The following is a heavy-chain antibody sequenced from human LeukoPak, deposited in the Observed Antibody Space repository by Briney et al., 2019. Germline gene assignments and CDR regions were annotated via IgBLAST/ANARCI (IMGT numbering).Heavy chain of an antibody. CDR2: IWYDGSNK. CDR3: ARDKEGASAGTFGY. CDR1: GFTFSSYG. Sequence: GGSLRLSCAASGFTFSSYGMHWVRQAPGKGLERVAVIWYDGSNKYYADSVKGRFTISRDNSKNTLYLQMNSLRAEDTAVYYCARDKEGASAGTFGYWGQGTLVTVSS. D-gene: IGHD6-13*01. J-gene: IGHJ4*02. V-gene: IGHV3-33*01.